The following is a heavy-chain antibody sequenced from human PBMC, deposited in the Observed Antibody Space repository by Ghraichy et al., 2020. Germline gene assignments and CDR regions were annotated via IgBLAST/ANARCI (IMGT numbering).Heavy chain of an antibody. D-gene: IGHD4-11*01. J-gene: IGHJ6*02. CDR3: ARGYSNSYNHYAMDF. CDR1: GGSITTSY. CDR2: IYTSAST. V-gene: IGHV4-4*07. Sequence: SQTLSLTCTVSGGSITTSYWSWIRQPAGKGPEWIGRIYTSASTNYHPSLKSRVTMSIDKSKNQFSLNLRSVTAADTAVYYCARGYSNSYNHYAMDFWGQGTTVTVSS.